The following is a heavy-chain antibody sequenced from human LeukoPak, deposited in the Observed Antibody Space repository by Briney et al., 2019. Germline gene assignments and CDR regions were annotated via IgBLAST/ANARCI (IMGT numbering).Heavy chain of an antibody. J-gene: IGHJ6*04. CDR3: ARTTV. V-gene: IGHV3-7*01. CDR2: IKQDGSNK. D-gene: IGHD1-1*01. CDR1: GSTFSNYW. Sequence: GGSLRLSCAGSGSTFSNYWMSWVRQAPGKGLEWVANIKQDGSNKYYVDSVKGRFTISRDNAKNSLYLQMNSLRAEDTAVYYCARTTVWGKGTTVTVSS.